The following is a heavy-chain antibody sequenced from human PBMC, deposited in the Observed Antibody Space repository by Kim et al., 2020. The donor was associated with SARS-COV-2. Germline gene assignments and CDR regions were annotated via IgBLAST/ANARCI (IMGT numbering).Heavy chain of an antibody. CDR3: ARRVEGALNF. J-gene: IGHJ3*01. D-gene: IGHD3-10*01. CDR2: ITGSGNI. Sequence: GGSLRLSCAASGFTFNIFSMGWVRQAPGKGLECVSDITGSGNIYYADSVRGRLTIFRDNYKNTPYLQMNSLRAEDTALYYCARRVEGALNFWGQGTVDT. CDR1: GFTFNIFS. V-gene: IGHV3-21*05.